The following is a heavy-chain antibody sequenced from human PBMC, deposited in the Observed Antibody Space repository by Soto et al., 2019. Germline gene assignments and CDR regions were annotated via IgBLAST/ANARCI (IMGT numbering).Heavy chain of an antibody. Sequence: QLQLQESGPGLVKPSETLSLTCTVSGGSISSSSYYWGWIRQPPGKGLEWIGSIYYSGSPYYNPSLKSRFTISVATSKNQFSLKLSSVTAADTAVYYCARQTNYYGSGSYQYYFDYWGQGTPVTVSS. CDR2: IYYSGSP. V-gene: IGHV4-39*01. CDR1: GGSISSSSYY. J-gene: IGHJ4*02. CDR3: ARQTNYYGSGSYQYYFDY. D-gene: IGHD3-10*01.